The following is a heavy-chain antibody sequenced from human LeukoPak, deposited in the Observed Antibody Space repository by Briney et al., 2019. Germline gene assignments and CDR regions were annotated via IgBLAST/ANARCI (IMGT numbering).Heavy chain of an antibody. D-gene: IGHD3-10*01. V-gene: IGHV3-23*01. Sequence: PGGSLRLSCAASGFAFSSYAMSWVRHPPGQGLELGSVIIRRDDYTYYADSVKGRFTISGDNSKNTLYLQMNTLRAEDTAVYYCANDYRSGSFHDFWGQGTLVTVSS. J-gene: IGHJ4*02. CDR2: IIRRDDYT. CDR1: GFAFSSYA. CDR3: ANDYRSGSFHDF.